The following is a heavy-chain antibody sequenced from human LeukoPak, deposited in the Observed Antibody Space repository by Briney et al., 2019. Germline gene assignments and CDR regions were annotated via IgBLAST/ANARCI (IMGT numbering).Heavy chain of an antibody. CDR2: INPSGGST. Sequence: ASVKVSRKASGYTFTSYYMHWVRQVPGQGLEWMGIINPSGGSTSYAQKFQGRVTMTRDMSTSTVYMELSSLRSEDTAVYYCARDLAYYYDSSGYYADYWGQGTLVTVSS. CDR1: GYTFTSYY. J-gene: IGHJ4*02. CDR3: ARDLAYYYDSSGYYADY. D-gene: IGHD3-22*01. V-gene: IGHV1-46*01.